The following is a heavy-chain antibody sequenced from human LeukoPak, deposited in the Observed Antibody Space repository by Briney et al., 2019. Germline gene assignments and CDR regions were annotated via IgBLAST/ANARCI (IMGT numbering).Heavy chain of an antibody. D-gene: IGHD3-10*01. CDR3: ARHSWYYGSGKRGWSDP. J-gene: IGHJ5*02. V-gene: IGHV4-34*01. CDR2: INHSGST. CDR1: GGSFSGYY. Sequence: SETLSLTCAVYGGSFSGYYWSWIRQPPGKGLEWIGEINHSGSTNYNPSLKSRVTISVDTSKNQFSLKLSSVTAADTAVYYCARHSWYYGSGKRGWSDPWGQGTLVTVSS.